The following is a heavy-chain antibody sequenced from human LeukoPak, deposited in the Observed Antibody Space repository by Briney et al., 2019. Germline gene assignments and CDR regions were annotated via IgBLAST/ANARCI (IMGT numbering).Heavy chain of an antibody. V-gene: IGHV3-33*01. CDR1: GFTFSHYG. Sequence: PGRSLRLSCAASGFTFSHYGIHWVRQAPGKGLEWVAFVFYDGSNRDYADSVKGRFTIYRDNSKDTVFLQMDSLRAEDTAVYFCARDHPWDSYFFDYWGQGALVSVSS. CDR3: ARDHPWDSYFFDY. CDR2: VFYDGSNR. D-gene: IGHD1-26*01. J-gene: IGHJ4*02.